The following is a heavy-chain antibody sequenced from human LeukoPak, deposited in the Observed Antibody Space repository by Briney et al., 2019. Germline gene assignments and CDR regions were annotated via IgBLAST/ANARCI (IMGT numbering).Heavy chain of an antibody. V-gene: IGHV4-61*02. CDR2: IYTSGST. J-gene: IGHJ4*02. CDR3: ARGGNIYDYVWGSYRSNSFDY. Sequence: SETLSLTCTVSGGSISSGSYYWSWIRQPAGKGLEWIGRIYTSGSTNYNPSLKSRVTISVDTSKNQFSLKLSSVTAADTAVYYCARGGNIYDYVWGSYRSNSFDYWGQGTLVTVSS. CDR1: GGSISSGSYY. D-gene: IGHD3-16*02.